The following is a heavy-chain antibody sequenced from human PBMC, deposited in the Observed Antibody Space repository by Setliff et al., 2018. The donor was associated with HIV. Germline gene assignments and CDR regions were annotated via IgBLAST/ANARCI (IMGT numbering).Heavy chain of an antibody. D-gene: IGHD3-16*02. CDR2: IHHSGGT. J-gene: IGHJ4*02. V-gene: IGHV4-31*03. CDR3: ASGRVRQSRKFGGVIVLPPFDY. Sequence: SETLSLTCTVSGGSISDSYFYWSWIRQHPGKALEWIGYIHHSGGTFYNPSLKSRLIMSVDTSKSQFSLRLSSVTAADTAVYYCASGRVRQSRKFGGVIVLPPFDYWGQGTLVTVSS. CDR1: GGSISDSYFY.